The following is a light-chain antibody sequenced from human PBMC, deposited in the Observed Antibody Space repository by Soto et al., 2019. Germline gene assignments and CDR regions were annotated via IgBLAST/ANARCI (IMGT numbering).Light chain of an antibody. CDR2: GAS. CDR1: QSVAANS. V-gene: IGKV3-20*01. CDR3: HQYGTAPLT. J-gene: IGKJ3*01. Sequence: EVVLTQSPGTLSLSAGERATLSCRASQSVAANSLAWYQQKRGQAPRLLIYGASSRATGIPDRFSGSGSGTDFTLPISRLEPEDFSVYYCHQYGTAPLTFGPGTKVDIK.